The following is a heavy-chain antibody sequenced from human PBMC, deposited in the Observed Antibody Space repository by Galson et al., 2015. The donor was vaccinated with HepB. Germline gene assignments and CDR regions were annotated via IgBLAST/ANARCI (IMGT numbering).Heavy chain of an antibody. Sequence: SLRLSCAASGFTFSSYAMHWVRQAPGKGLEYVSAISSNGGSTYYADSVKGRFTISRDNSKNTLYLQMSSLRAEDTAVYYCVKDQYYDSSGYVELGYGMDVWGQGTTVTVSS. CDR1: GFTFSSYA. J-gene: IGHJ6*02. D-gene: IGHD3-22*01. CDR3: VKDQYYDSSGYVELGYGMDV. CDR2: ISSNGGST. V-gene: IGHV3-64D*06.